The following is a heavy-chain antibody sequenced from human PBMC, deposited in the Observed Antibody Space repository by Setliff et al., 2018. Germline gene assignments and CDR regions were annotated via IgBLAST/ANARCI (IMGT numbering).Heavy chain of an antibody. CDR3: ARVKAPALYYYMDV. J-gene: IGHJ6*03. CDR1: GYTFTGYY. CDR2: INPNSGGT. Sequence: ASVKVSCKASGYTFTGYYMHWVRQAPGQGLEWMGWINPNSGGTNYAQKFQGRVTMTRDTSICTAYMELSRLRSDDTAVYYCARVKAPALYYYMDVWGKGTTVTVSS. V-gene: IGHV1-2*02. D-gene: IGHD3-16*02.